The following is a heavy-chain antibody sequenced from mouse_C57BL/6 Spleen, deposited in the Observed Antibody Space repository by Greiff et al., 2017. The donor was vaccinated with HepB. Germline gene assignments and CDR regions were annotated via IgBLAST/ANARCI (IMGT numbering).Heavy chain of an antibody. CDR3: ARYYGNAMDY. D-gene: IGHD1-1*01. J-gene: IGHJ4*01. V-gene: IGHV1-69*01. CDR1: GYTFTSYW. CDR2: IDPSDSYT. Sequence: VQLQQSGAELVMPGASVKLSCKASGYTFTSYWMHWVKQRPGQGLEWIGEIDPSDSYTNYNQKFKGKSTLTVDKSSSTAYMQLSSLTSEDSAVYYCARYYGNAMDYWGQGTSVTVSS.